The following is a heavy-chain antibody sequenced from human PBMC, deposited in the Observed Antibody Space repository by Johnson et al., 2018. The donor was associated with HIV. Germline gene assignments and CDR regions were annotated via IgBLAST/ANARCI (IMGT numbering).Heavy chain of an antibody. J-gene: IGHJ3*02. CDR3: ARSHRYGTMMATIQPFDI. V-gene: IGHV3-20*04. CDR1: GFTFDDYG. CDR2: INWNGGSI. D-gene: IGHD5-12*01. Sequence: VQLVESGGGVVQPGRSLRLSCAASGFTFDDYGMSWVRQAPGKGLEWVSGINWNGGSIGYADSVKGRFTISRYNAKHSLNLQMNSLRAEDTALYYCARSHRYGTMMATIQPFDIGGQGTMVTFSS.